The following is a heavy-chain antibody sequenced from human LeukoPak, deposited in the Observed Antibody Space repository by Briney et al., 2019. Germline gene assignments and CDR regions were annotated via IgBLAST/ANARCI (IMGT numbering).Heavy chain of an antibody. CDR3: ARAGHSGSGWPYFDY. CDR1: GYTFTSYA. D-gene: IGHD6-19*01. J-gene: IGHJ4*02. Sequence: ASVKVSCKASGYTFTSYAMHWVRQAPGQRLEWMGWINAGNGNTKYSQEFQGRVTITRDTSASTAYMELSSLRSEDMAVYYCARAGHSGSGWPYFDYWGQGTLVTVSS. V-gene: IGHV1-3*03. CDR2: INAGNGNT.